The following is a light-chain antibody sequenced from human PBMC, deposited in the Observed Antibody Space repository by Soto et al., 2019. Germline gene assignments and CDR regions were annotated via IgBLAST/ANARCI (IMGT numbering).Light chain of an antibody. J-gene: IGKJ4*01. V-gene: IGKV3D-15*01. CDR1: QSVSDN. Sequence: EIVMTQSPVTLSVSAGERATLSCRASQSVSDNLAWYQQKPGQAPRLLFYGASTRATDIPVRFSGSGSGTEFTLTISSLQSEDFAVYYCQQYNNWPLTFGGGTKV. CDR2: GAS. CDR3: QQYNNWPLT.